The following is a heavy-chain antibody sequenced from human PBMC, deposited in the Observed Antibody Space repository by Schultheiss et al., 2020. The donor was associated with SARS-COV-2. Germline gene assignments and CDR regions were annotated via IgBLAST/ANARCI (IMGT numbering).Heavy chain of an antibody. CDR1: GFTFSSYA. J-gene: IGHJ4*02. Sequence: GGSLRLSCAASGFTFSSYAMHWVRQAPGKGLEWVAVISYDGSNKYYADSVKGRFTISRDNSKNTLYLQMNSLRAEDTAVYYCAKSPNWNYLWSQIDYWGQGTLVTVSS. CDR3: AKSPNWNYLWSQIDY. V-gene: IGHV3-30-3*02. D-gene: IGHD1-7*01. CDR2: ISYDGSNK.